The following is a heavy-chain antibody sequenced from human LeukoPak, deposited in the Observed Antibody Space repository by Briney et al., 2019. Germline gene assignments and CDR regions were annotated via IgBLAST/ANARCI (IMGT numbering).Heavy chain of an antibody. D-gene: IGHD3-10*01. CDR3: ARDWAGGPHDY. J-gene: IGHJ4*02. CDR2: ISSSGNNI. V-gene: IGHV3-48*03. CDR1: RFTFSTHA. Sequence: GGSLRLSCAASRFTFSTHAMHWVRQAPGKGLEWVSYISSSGNNIYYADSVKGRFTISRDNAKNSLYLQMNSLRAEDTAVYFCARDWAGGPHDYWGQGTLVTVSS.